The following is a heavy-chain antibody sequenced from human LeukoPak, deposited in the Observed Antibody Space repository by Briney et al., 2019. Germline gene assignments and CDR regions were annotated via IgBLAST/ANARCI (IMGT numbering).Heavy chain of an antibody. CDR3: AKGPPCGSTSCYANYFDY. V-gene: IGHV3-23*01. CDR2: ISGSGGST. Sequence: PGGSLRLSCAASGFTFSSYAMSWVRQAPGKGLEWVSAISGSGGSTYYADSVKGRFTISRDNSKNTLYLQMNSLRAEDTAVYYCAKGPPCGSTSCYANYFDYWGQGTLVTVSS. J-gene: IGHJ4*02. CDR1: GFTFSSYA. D-gene: IGHD2-2*01.